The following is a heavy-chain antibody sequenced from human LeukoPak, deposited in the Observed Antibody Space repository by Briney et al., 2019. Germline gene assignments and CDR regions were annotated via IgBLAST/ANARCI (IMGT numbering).Heavy chain of an antibody. Sequence: SVKVSCKASGGTFSSYAISWVRHAPGQGLEWMGGIIPIFGTANYAQKFQGRVTITTDESTSTAYMELSSLRSEDTAVYYCARGAGSFRHFDYWGQGTLVTVSS. V-gene: IGHV1-69*05. CDR1: GGTFSSYA. D-gene: IGHD1-1*01. CDR3: ARGAGSFRHFDY. CDR2: IIPIFGTA. J-gene: IGHJ4*02.